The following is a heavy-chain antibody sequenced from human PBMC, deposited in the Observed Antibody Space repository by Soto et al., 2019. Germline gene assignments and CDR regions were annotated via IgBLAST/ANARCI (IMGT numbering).Heavy chain of an antibody. CDR3: ARGDEYSSSSYNH. J-gene: IGHJ5*02. D-gene: IGHD6-6*01. CDR1: GYSISSGYY. V-gene: IGHV4-38-2*01. CDR2: IYHSGST. Sequence: PSETLSLTCAVPGYSISSGYYWGWIRQPPGKGLEWIGSIYHSGSTYYNPSLKSRVTISVDTSKNQFSLKLSSVTAADTAVYYWARGDEYSSSSYNHWGQGTLVTVSS.